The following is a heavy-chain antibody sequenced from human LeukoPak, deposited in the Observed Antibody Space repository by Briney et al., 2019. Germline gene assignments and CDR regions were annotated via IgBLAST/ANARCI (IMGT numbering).Heavy chain of an antibody. J-gene: IGHJ4*02. Sequence: SETLSLTCTVSGCSISNSSYYWGWIRQPPGKGLEWSGSINYSGSTYYNPSLKSRITISVDTAKNKFSLQMSSMTAADTAVYYCARRYDSSGYPHFDYWGQGTLVAVSS. V-gene: IGHV4-39*01. CDR1: GCSISNSSYY. CDR3: ARRYDSSGYPHFDY. D-gene: IGHD3-22*01. CDR2: INYSGST.